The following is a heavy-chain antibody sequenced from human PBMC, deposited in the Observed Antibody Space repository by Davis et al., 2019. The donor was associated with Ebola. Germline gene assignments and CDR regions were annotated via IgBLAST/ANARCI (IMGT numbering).Heavy chain of an antibody. Sequence: PGGSLRLSCTGSGFTFNNYPLTWVRQTSGKGLEWISTIGVNDVETFCADSVKGRFTISRDSSQNTVYLQMNSLRPEDTAVYFCGPTGRLTYGLDVWGQGTTVTVSS. CDR2: IGVNDVET. V-gene: IGHV3-23*01. CDR1: GFTFNNYP. CDR3: GPTGRLTYGLDV. J-gene: IGHJ6*02. D-gene: IGHD1-26*01.